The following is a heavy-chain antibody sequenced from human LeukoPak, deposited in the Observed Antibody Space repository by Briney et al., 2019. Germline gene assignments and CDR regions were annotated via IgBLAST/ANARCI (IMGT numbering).Heavy chain of an antibody. CDR1: GFTFDDYG. V-gene: IGHV3-20*04. CDR2: INWNGGST. J-gene: IGHJ5*02. Sequence: PGGSLRLSCAASGFTFDDYGMSWGRQAPGKGLEWVSGINWNGGSTGYADSVKGRFTISRDNAKNSLYLQMNSLRAEDTALYYCARIPTITSGSFRFHPWGQGTLVTVSS. CDR3: ARIPTITSGSFRFHP. D-gene: IGHD1-1*01.